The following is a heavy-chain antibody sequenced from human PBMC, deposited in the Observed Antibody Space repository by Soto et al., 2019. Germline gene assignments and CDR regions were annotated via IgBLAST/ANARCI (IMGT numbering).Heavy chain of an antibody. CDR2: IHHSGST. D-gene: IGHD5-18*01. V-gene: IGHV4-4*02. Sequence: QVQLQESGPGLVKPSGTLSLTCGVSGGSISSNIWWSWVRQPPGKGLEWIGEIHHSGSTNYSLSLKSRVTISLDKSKNRFSLQLNSVTAADTAVYYCARMGIQLWSRVAYYLDYWGQGTLVTISS. CDR3: ARMGIQLWSRVAYYLDY. CDR1: GGSISSNIW. J-gene: IGHJ4*02.